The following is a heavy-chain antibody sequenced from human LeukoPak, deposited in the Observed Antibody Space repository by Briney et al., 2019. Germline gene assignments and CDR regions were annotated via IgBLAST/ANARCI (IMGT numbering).Heavy chain of an antibody. CDR1: GFTFSSYA. Sequence: PGGSLRLSCAASGFTFSSYAMSWVRQAPGKGLEWVSAISRSGGSTYYADSVKGRFTISRDNSKNTLYLQMTSLRAEDMAVFYCAKGGYYYSGGYIDYWGQGTLVTVSS. J-gene: IGHJ4*02. D-gene: IGHD3-22*01. CDR2: ISRSGGST. CDR3: AKGGYYYSGGYIDY. V-gene: IGHV3-23*01.